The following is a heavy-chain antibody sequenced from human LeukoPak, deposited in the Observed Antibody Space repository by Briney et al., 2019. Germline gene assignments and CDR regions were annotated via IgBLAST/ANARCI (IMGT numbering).Heavy chain of an antibody. J-gene: IGHJ4*02. V-gene: IGHV3-30*04. D-gene: IGHD2-15*01. CDR3: VGYCSGGSCSN. CDR1: GFTFSSYA. Sequence: GGSLRLSCAASGFTFSSYAMHWVRQAPGKGLEWVAVISYDGSNKYYADSVKGRFTISRDNSKNTLYLQMNSLRAVDTSVYYCVGYCSGGSCSNWGQGTLVTVSS. CDR2: ISYDGSNK.